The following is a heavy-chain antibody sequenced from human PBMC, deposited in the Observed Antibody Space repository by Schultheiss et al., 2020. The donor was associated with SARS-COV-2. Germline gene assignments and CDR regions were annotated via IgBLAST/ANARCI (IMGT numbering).Heavy chain of an antibody. CDR2: IYYSGST. CDR3: ARDISGWYSYYYYGMDV. Sequence: ETLSLTCTVSGGSISSYYWSWIRQPPGKGLEWIGYIYYSGSTNYNPSLKSRVTISVDTSKNQFSLKLSSVTAADTAVYYCARDISGWYSYYYYGMDVWGQGTTVTVSS. V-gene: IGHV4-59*01. J-gene: IGHJ6*02. CDR1: GGSISSYY. D-gene: IGHD6-19*01.